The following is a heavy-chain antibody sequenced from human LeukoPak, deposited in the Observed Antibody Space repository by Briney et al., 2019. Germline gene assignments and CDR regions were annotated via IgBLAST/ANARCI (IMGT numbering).Heavy chain of an antibody. J-gene: IGHJ4*02. CDR1: GFTFSSHG. Sequence: GGTLRLSCAASGFTFSSHGMSWVRQAPGKGLEWVSTISGSGDNTYYADSVKGRFTISRDNAKNSLYLQMNSLRAEDTAMYYCARVTLTSANFDYWGQGTLVTVSS. CDR3: ARVTLTSANFDY. V-gene: IGHV3-23*01. CDR2: ISGSGDNT.